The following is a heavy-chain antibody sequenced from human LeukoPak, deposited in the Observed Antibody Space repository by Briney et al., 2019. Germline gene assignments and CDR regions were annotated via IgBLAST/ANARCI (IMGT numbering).Heavy chain of an antibody. V-gene: IGHV3-9*03. J-gene: IGHJ3*02. CDR2: ISWNSGSI. D-gene: IGHD6-6*01. CDR3: AKSRGYSSSPAAFDI. CDR1: GFTFDDYA. Sequence: SGRSLRLSCAASGFTFDDYAMHWVRQAPGKCLEWVSGISWNSGSIGYADSVKGRFTISRDNAKNSLYLQMNSLRAEDMALCYCAKSRGYSSSPAAFDIWGQGTMVTVSS.